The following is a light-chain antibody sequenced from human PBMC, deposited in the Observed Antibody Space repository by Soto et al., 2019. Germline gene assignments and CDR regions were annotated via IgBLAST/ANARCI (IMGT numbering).Light chain of an antibody. CDR2: TVS. J-gene: IGKJ1*01. CDR1: HSISTY. Sequence: DIQLTQSPSTLSASVGDRVTITCRARHSISTYLAWYQQKPGKAPKALIYTVSTLQSGVPSRFSGSGSGTEFTLTITSLQPDDFATYYCQQYNSFSWTFGQGTKV. CDR3: QQYNSFSWT. V-gene: IGKV1-5*03.